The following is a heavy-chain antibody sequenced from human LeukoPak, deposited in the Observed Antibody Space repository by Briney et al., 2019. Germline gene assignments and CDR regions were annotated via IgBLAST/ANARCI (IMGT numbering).Heavy chain of an antibody. CDR3: ATFPLYYYDSSGTEFDY. V-gene: IGHV3-48*01. D-gene: IGHD3-22*01. Sequence: PGGSLRLSCAASGFTFSSYSMNWVRQAPGKGLEWVSYISSSTIYYADSVKGRFTISRDNAKNSLYLQMNSLRAEDTAVYYCATFPLYYYDSSGTEFDYWGQGTLVTVSS. CDR1: GFTFSSYS. J-gene: IGHJ4*02. CDR2: ISSSTI.